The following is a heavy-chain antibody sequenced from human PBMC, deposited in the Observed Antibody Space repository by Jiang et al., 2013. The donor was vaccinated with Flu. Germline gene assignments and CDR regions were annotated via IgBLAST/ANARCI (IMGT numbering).Heavy chain of an antibody. CDR1: GGSISTGSDY. CDR2: LYQREH. D-gene: IGHD2-2*02. Sequence: TVSGGSISTGSDYWNWVRQPPEGTGVDWAYLYQREHQLQPSLKSRVTISVDTSKNQFSLNLSSVTAADTAVYYCARDVPAAIGRIGWFDPWGQGTPVTVSS. V-gene: IGHV4-61*02. J-gene: IGHJ5*02. CDR3: ARDVPAAIGRIGWFDP.